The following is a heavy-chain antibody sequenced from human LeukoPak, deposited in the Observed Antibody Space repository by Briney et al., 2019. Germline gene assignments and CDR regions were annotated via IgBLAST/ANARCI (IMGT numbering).Heavy chain of an antibody. CDR3: ARDHGDYGDSGYYFDY. Sequence: SETLSLTCTVSGYSISSGYYWGWIRPPPGKGLEWIGEIYHSGSTNYNPSLKSRVTISIDKSKNQFSLKLTSVTAADTAVYYCARDHGDYGDSGYYFDYWGQGTLVTVSS. J-gene: IGHJ4*02. CDR1: GYSISSGYY. D-gene: IGHD4-17*01. V-gene: IGHV4-38-2*02. CDR2: IYHSGST.